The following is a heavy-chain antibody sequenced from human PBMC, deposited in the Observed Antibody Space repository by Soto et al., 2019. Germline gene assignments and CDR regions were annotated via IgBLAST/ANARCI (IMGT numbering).Heavy chain of an antibody. D-gene: IGHD4-17*01. J-gene: IGHJ6*02. CDR2: IKSKTDGGTT. Sequence: EVQLVESGGGLVKPGGSLRLSCAASGFTFSNAWMNWVRQAPGKGLEWVGRIKSKTDGGTTDYAAPVKGRFTISRDDSKNTLYLQMNSLKTEDTAVYYCTTEGGYGDYNLFYYGMDVWGQGTTVTVSS. CDR1: GFTFSNAW. CDR3: TTEGGYGDYNLFYYGMDV. V-gene: IGHV3-15*07.